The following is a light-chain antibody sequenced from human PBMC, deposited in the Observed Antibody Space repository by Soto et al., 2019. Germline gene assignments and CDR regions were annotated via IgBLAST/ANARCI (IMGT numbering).Light chain of an antibody. CDR2: DAS. Sequence: DIPMTQSPSTLSASVGDRVTITCRASQSISSWLAWYQQKPGKAPKLLIYDASSLESGVPSRFSGSGSGTEFTLTISGLQPDDFATYYCQQYNSAYTFGQGTKLEI. J-gene: IGKJ2*01. CDR1: QSISSW. V-gene: IGKV1-5*01. CDR3: QQYNSAYT.